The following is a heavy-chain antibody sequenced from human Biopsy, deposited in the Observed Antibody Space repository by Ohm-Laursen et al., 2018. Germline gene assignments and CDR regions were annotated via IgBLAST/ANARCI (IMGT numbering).Heavy chain of an antibody. J-gene: IGHJ3*02. CDR3: ARDLHARGRMWGSSAGTFDM. Sequence: TLSLTCSVSGGSIRDPISIYYWNWIRLSPDKGLEWIGSVYYTGTTNYNPSHKSRLSLSLDVDTSRDQLSLKLTSVTAADSAVYFCARDLHARGRMWGSSAGTFDMWGQGTVVTVS. V-gene: IGHV4-61*01. CDR2: VYYTGTT. D-gene: IGHD2-21*01. CDR1: GGSIRDPISIYY.